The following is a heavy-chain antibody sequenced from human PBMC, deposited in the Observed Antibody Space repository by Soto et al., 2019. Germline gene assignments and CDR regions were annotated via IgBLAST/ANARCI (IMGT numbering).Heavy chain of an antibody. D-gene: IGHD5-12*01. CDR3: ARDRGIVATITGYYFDY. J-gene: IGHJ4*02. CDR1: GFTFSDYF. Sequence: GGSLRLSCAASGFTFSDYFVSWIRQAPGKGLEWVAYITSNGRTIYYADSVKGRFTISRDNARNSLYLHMNSLRAEDTAVYYCARDRGIVATITGYYFDYWGQGTLVTVSS. CDR2: ITSNGRTI. V-gene: IGHV3-11*01.